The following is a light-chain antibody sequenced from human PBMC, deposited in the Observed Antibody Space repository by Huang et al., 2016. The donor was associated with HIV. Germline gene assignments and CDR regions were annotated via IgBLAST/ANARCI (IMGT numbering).Light chain of an antibody. Sequence: EIVMTQSPATLSVSPGESATLSCRASQSVSSNLAWYQQKLGQAPRLLIYGASTRATGIPARFSGSGYGTEFTRTISSLQSEDFAVYYCQQYNNWPPRSFGQGTKVEIK. CDR2: GAS. CDR3: QQYNNWPPRS. CDR1: QSVSSN. J-gene: IGKJ1*01. V-gene: IGKV3-15*01.